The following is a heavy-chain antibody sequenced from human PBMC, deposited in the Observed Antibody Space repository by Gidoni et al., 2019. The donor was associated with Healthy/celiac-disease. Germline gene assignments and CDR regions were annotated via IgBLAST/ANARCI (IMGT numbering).Heavy chain of an antibody. Sequence: QVQLVQSGAEVKKPGASVKVSCKASGYTFTSYGISWVRQAPGQGLEWMGWIRAYNGNTNYAQKLQGRVTMTTDTSTSTAYRELRSLRSDDTAVYYCALIALGEGGVGSEILNSDYWGQGTLVTVSS. CDR1: GYTFTSYG. CDR3: ALIALGEGGVGSEILNSDY. J-gene: IGHJ4*02. V-gene: IGHV1-18*01. CDR2: IRAYNGNT. D-gene: IGHD3-10*01.